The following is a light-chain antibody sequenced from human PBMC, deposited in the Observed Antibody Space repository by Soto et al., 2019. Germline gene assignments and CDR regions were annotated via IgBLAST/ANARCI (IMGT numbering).Light chain of an antibody. CDR3: QQYYNRPPYT. Sequence: DIQMTQSPSSLSASVGDRVTITCQASQDISNYLNWYQQKPGKAPKLLIYDASNLETGVPSRFSGSGSGTDFTFTISRLQPEDIATYYCQQYYNRPPYTFGQGTKLEIK. CDR2: DAS. J-gene: IGKJ2*01. V-gene: IGKV1-33*01. CDR1: QDISNY.